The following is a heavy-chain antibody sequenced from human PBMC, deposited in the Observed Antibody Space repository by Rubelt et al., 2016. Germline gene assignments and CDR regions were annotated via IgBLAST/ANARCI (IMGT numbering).Heavy chain of an antibody. D-gene: IGHD3-10*02. Sequence: QLQLQESGPGLVKPSETLSLTCTVSGGSISSSSYYWAWIRQPPGKGLEWIGSIYFSGSTYYNPSLKSRVTISVDTSKNQFPRKLRLLTAADTAVYDCARGCYCLDCGGQGTLVTVSS. CDR1: GGSISSSSYY. J-gene: IGHJ4*02. CDR3: ARGCYCLDC. CDR2: IYFSGST. V-gene: IGHV4-39*07.